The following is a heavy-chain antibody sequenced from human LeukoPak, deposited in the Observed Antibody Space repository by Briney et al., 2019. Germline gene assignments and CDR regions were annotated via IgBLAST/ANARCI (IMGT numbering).Heavy chain of an antibody. CDR1: GFTFSNHG. D-gene: IGHD2-15*01. Sequence: GGTLRLSCAASGFTFSNHGMNWVRQAPGKGLEWVSSISRSGSTKYYADSVKGRFTISRDNAKNSLFLQMNSLRAEDTAVYYCARVLRYCSGGNCYSGGLGYMDVWGKGTTVTISS. CDR2: ISRSGSTK. J-gene: IGHJ6*03. CDR3: ARVLRYCSGGNCYSGGLGYMDV. V-gene: IGHV3-48*04.